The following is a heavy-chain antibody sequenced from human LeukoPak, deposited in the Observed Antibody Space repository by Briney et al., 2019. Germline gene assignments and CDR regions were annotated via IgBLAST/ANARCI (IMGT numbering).Heavy chain of an antibody. CDR1: GGSISSSSYY. J-gene: IGHJ3*02. D-gene: IGHD3-3*01. CDR3: ARDPYITIFGVVNHDAFDI. Sequence: SETLSLTCTVSGGSISSSSYYWGWIRQPPGKGLEWIGSIYYSGSTYYNPSLESRVTISVDTSKNQSSLKLSSVTAADTAVYYCARDPYITIFGVVNHDAFDIWGQGTMVTVSS. V-gene: IGHV4-39*07. CDR2: IYYSGST.